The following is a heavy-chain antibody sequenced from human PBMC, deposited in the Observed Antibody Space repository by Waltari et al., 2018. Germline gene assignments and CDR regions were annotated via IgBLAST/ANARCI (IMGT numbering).Heavy chain of an antibody. D-gene: IGHD6-6*01. V-gene: IGHV3-23*01. Sequence: EMQLLESGGALVQPGGSLRLSCAASGFPFSTYTMNWVRQAPGKGLEWVAVLTASGLMDYGDSVKGRFIISRDNSKNILYLEMYRLRVEDTARYYCAKDEGARLAPTFGMDAWDQGP. J-gene: IGHJ6*02. CDR1: GFPFSTYT. CDR3: AKDEGARLAPTFGMDA. CDR2: LTASGLM.